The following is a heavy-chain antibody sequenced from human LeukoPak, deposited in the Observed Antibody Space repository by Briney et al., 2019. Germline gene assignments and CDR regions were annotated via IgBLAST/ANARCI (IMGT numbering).Heavy chain of an antibody. CDR3: ARVESLVATRYDY. D-gene: IGHD5-12*01. CDR1: GGSFSGYY. CDR2: INHSGST. J-gene: IGHJ4*02. V-gene: IGHV4-34*01. Sequence: PSVTLSLTCAVYGGSFSGYYWSWIRQPPGKGLEWIGEINHSGSTNYNPSLKSRVTISVDTSKNQFSLKLSSVTAADTAVYYCARVESLVATRYDYWGQGTLVTVSS.